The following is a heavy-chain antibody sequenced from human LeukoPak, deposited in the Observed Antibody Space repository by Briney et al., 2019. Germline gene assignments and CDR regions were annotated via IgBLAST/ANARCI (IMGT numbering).Heavy chain of an antibody. D-gene: IGHD5-18*01. V-gene: IGHV3-23*01. J-gene: IGHJ4*02. CDR2: ISGSGGST. CDR1: GFTFSSYA. CDR3: AGSTVAWSLGYRYGPFDY. Sequence: GGSLRLSCAASGFTFSSYAMSWVRQAPGKGLEWVSAISGSGGSTYYADSVKGRFTISRDNSKNTLYLQMNSLRAEDTAVYYCAGSTVAWSLGYRYGPFDYWGQGTLVIVSS.